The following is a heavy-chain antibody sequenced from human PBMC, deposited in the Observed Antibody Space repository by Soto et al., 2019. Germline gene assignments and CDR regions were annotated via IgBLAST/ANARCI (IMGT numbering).Heavy chain of an antibody. CDR2: IYDSGST. CDR1: GGSIFRFY. J-gene: IGHJ4*02. D-gene: IGHD4-17*01. Sequence: QVQPQESGPGLVKPSETLSLTCTVSGGSIFRFYWSWIRQPPGKGLEWIGYIYDSGSTNYNPSLKSRVTMSVDTSKNQFSLKVSSVTAADTAVYYCARTTVTNSLNFDYWGQGTLVTVSS. CDR3: ARTTVTNSLNFDY. V-gene: IGHV4-59*01.